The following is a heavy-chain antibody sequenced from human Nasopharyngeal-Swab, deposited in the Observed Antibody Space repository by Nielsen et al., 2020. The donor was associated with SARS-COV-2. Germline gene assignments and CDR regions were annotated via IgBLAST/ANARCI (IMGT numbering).Heavy chain of an antibody. Sequence: GESLKISCAASGFTFSSYGMHWVRQAPGKGLEWVAVISYDGSNKYYADSVKGRFTISRDNSKNTLYLQMNSLRAEDTAVYYCAKDRDTAMGHYFDYWGQGTLVTVSS. J-gene: IGHJ4*02. D-gene: IGHD5-18*01. CDR2: ISYDGSNK. CDR3: AKDRDTAMGHYFDY. V-gene: IGHV3-30*18. CDR1: GFTFSSYG.